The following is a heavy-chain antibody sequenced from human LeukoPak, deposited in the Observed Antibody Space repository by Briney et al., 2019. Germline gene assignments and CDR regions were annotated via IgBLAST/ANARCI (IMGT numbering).Heavy chain of an antibody. CDR1: GYSISSGYY. J-gene: IGHJ2*01. D-gene: IGHD3-22*01. Sequence: PSETLSLTCTVSGYSISSGYYWGWIRQPPGKGLEWIGSIYHSGSTNYNPSLKSRVTISVDTSKNQFSLKLSSVTAADTAVYYCARDLHDYYYDSSGYYWYFDLWGRGTLVTVSS. CDR3: ARDLHDYYYDSSGYYWYFDL. V-gene: IGHV4-38-2*02. CDR2: IYHSGST.